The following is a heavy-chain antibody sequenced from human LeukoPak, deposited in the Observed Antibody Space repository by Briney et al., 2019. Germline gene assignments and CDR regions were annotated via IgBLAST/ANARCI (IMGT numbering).Heavy chain of an antibody. CDR2: FDPEDGET. Sequence: ASVKVSCKVSGYTLTELSMHWVRQAPGKGLEWMGGFDPEDGETIYAQKFQGRVTMTEDTSTDTAYMELSSLRSEGTAVYYCATAPSIAASSAGAFDIWGQGTMVTVSS. D-gene: IGHD6-6*01. CDR3: ATAPSIAASSAGAFDI. J-gene: IGHJ3*02. V-gene: IGHV1-24*01. CDR1: GYTLTELS.